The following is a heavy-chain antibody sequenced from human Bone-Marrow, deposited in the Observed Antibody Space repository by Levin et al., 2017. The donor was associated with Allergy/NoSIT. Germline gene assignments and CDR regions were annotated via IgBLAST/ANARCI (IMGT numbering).Heavy chain of an antibody. V-gene: IGHV3-30*18. CDR3: ANVATGDNYGYPIDFDLDG. J-gene: IGHJ6*02. CDR1: GFTFISYG. CDR2: ISFDGSNK. D-gene: IGHD5-18*01. Sequence: GGSLRLSCAASGFTFISYGMHWVRQAPGKGLEWVAVISFDGSNKYYADSVKGRFIISGANSKNTLYLQMNNLRPEDTAVYYGANVATGDNYGYPIDFDLDGWGQGTTVTVSS.